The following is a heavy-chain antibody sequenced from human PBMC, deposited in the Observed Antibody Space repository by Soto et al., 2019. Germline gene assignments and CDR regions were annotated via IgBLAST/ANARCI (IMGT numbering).Heavy chain of an antibody. CDR2: IFSNDQK. CDR1: GFSLSNAAMG. Sequence: QVTLKESGPVLVKPTETLTLTCTVSGFSLSNAAMGVSWIRQPPGKALEWLAHIFSNDQKSYSTSRFIISKDTSKSQVDLTMTTVDPVDTATYYCARLRRGFCFSTTCPWYFDLWGRGTLVTVSS. J-gene: IGHJ2*01. CDR3: ARLRRGFCFSTTCPWYFDL. V-gene: IGHV2-26*01. D-gene: IGHD2-2*01.